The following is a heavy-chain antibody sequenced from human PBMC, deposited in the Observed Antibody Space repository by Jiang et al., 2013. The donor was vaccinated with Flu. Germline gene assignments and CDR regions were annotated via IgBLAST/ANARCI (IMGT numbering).Heavy chain of an antibody. CDR2: IYYSGST. CDR1: GGSISSSSYY. V-gene: IGHV4-39*01. Sequence: PGLVKPSETLSLTCTVSGGSISSSSYYWGWIRQPPGKGLEWIGSIYYSGSTYYNPSLKSRVTISVDTSKNQFSLKLSSVTAADTAVYYCARSGIAAEAFDYWGQGTLVTVSS. CDR3: ARSGIAAEAFDY. J-gene: IGHJ4*02. D-gene: IGHD6-13*01.